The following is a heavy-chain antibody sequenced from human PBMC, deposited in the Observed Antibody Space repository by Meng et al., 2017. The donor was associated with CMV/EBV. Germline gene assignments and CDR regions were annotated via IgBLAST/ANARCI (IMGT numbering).Heavy chain of an antibody. Sequence: GESLKISCAASGFTFSSYGMHWVRQAPGKGPEWVAFIRYDGSNKYYADSVKGRFTISRDNSKNTLYLQMNSLRAEDTAVYYCAKDQPYDFWSYWGQERWSPSPQ. D-gene: IGHD3-3*01. CDR3: AKDQPYDFWSY. CDR1: GFTFSSYG. CDR2: IRYDGSNK. V-gene: IGHV3-30*02. J-gene: IGHJ4*01.